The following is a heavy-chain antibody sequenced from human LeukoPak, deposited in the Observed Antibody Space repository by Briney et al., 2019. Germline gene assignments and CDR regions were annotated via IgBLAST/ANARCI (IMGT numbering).Heavy chain of an antibody. CDR1: GGSIDSHY. CDR2: IYYTGTGST. Sequence: SETLSLTCTVSGGSIDSHYWSWIRQPPGKGLEWIGYIYYTGTGSTNYNSSLKSRVTISLDTSKNQFSLKLSSVTAADTAVYYCARGASLLLWGQGTLVTVSS. CDR3: ARGASLLL. J-gene: IGHJ4*02. V-gene: IGHV4-59*08. D-gene: IGHD1-26*01.